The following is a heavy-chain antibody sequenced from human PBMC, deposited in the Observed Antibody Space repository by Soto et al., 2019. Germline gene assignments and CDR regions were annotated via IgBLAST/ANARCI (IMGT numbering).Heavy chain of an antibody. D-gene: IGHD2-21*02. CDR1: GFRFDKYA. J-gene: IGHJ5*02. V-gene: IGHV3-23*01. Sequence: SLRLSCEGCGFRFDKYAMSWVRQAPGKRLEWVSAISGGSPKEFYAESVKGRFNISRDNSKNTLFLEMNSLRADDAALYYCAKDFSRDSFYQKPSCGGDCYTLDPWGQGTLVTVSS. CDR2: ISGGSPKE. CDR3: AKDFSRDSFYQKPSCGGDCYTLDP.